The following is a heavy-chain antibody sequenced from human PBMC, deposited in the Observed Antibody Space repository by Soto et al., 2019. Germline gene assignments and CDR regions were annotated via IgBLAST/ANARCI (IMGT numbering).Heavy chain of an antibody. D-gene: IGHD5-12*01. CDR2: ISSSGSTI. CDR1: GFTFSSYE. V-gene: IGHV3-48*03. J-gene: IGHJ6*02. Sequence: GGSLRLSCAASGFTFSSYEMNWVRQAPGKGLEWVSYISSSGSTIYYADSVKGRFTISRDNAKNSLYLQMNSLRAEDTAVYYCARDGGYARVYYYGMDVWGQGTTVTVSS. CDR3: ARDGGYARVYYYGMDV.